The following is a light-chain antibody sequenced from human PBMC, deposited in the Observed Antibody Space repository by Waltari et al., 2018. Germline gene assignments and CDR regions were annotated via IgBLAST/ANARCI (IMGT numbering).Light chain of an antibody. CDR3: SSRTNSITWV. J-gene: IGLJ3*02. V-gene: IGLV2-14*03. CDR2: DVT. CDR1: SSDFGANKY. Sequence: QSALTQPASVSGSPGQSITISCTATSSDFGANKYVSWYQQHPGKAPKVVIYDVTERPSGVSNRFSGSTSGSTASLTISGLQTEDEAGYYCSSRTNSITWVFGGGTKVTVL.